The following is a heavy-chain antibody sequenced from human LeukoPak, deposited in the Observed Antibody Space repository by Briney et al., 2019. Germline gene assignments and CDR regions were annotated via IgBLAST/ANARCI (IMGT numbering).Heavy chain of an antibody. CDR2: INSDGSNI. V-gene: IGHV3-74*03. J-gene: IGHJ4*02. CDR3: ARGSPLGGN. CDR1: GFTFSSSW. Sequence: GGSLRLSCAASGFTFSSSWMHWVRQAPGKGLVWVLHINSDGSNIKYADSVKGRFTISRDNAKNTLSLQMNSLRAEDTAVYYCARGSPLGGNWGQGTLVTVSS.